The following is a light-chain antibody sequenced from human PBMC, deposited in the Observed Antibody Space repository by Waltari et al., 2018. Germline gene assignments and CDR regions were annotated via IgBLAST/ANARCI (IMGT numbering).Light chain of an antibody. Sequence: QSALTQPASVSGSPGQSITISCTGTSSDVGAYNYVSWYRQHPGTAPKLLIFDVSHRPSGVSNRFSGSKSGNTASLPISGLQAEDEADYYCSSYTTSSTVVFGGGTKLTVL. CDR3: SSYTTSSTVV. V-gene: IGLV2-14*03. J-gene: IGLJ2*01. CDR1: SSDVGAYNY. CDR2: DVS.